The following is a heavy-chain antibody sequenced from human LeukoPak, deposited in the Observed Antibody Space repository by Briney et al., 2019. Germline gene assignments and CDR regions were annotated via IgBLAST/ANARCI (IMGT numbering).Heavy chain of an antibody. D-gene: IGHD2-2*01. V-gene: IGHV1-18*01. CDR1: GYNFNTYG. J-gene: IGHJ4*02. CDR3: VKLPLGYCSSTSCLD. CDR2: ISSSTGNT. Sequence: ASVKVSCKASGYNFNTYGISWVRQAPGQGLEWMGWISSSTGNTKYAQKLQDRVTMTTDTSTSTAYLYLRNLRSDDTAVYSCVKLPLGYCSSTSCLDWGQGTLVTVSS.